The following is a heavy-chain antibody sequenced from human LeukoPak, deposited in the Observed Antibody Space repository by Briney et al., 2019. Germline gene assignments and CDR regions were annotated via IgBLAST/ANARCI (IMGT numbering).Heavy chain of an antibody. CDR1: GFTFSSYS. Sequence: GGSLRLSCAASGFTFSSYSMNWVRQAPGKGLEWVSSISSSSSYIYYADSVKGRFTISRDNAKNSLYLQMNSLRAEDTAVYYCARVRGGGWFGELWGYFDYWGQGTLVTVSS. D-gene: IGHD3-10*01. V-gene: IGHV3-21*01. CDR2: ISSSSSYI. CDR3: ARVRGGGWFGELWGYFDY. J-gene: IGHJ4*02.